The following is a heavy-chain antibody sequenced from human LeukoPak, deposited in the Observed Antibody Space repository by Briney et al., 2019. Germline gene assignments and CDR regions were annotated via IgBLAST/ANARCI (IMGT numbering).Heavy chain of an antibody. D-gene: IGHD2-15*01. J-gene: IGHJ4*02. Sequence: SGPALVKPTQTLTLNCTFSGFSLSTNGMCVSWIRQPPGKALEWLARIDWDDDKYYSASLKTRLTISRDTSKNQVVLTMTNMDPVDTARYYCARRYCSGGSCYSEYDYFDYWGQGTLVTVSS. V-gene: IGHV2-70*11. CDR3: ARRYCSGGSCYSEYDYFDY. CDR2: IDWDDDK. CDR1: GFSLSTNGMC.